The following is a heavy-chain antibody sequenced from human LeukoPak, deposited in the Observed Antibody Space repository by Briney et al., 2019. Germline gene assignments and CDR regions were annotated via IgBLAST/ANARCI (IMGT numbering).Heavy chain of an antibody. CDR1: GGSISSYY. V-gene: IGHV4-59*08. CDR3: ARGIAAAGTFDY. CDR2: IYYSGST. Sequence: SETLSLTCTVSGGSISSYYWSWIRQPPGKGLEWIGYIYYSGSTNYNPSLKSRVTISVDTSKNQFSLKLSSVTAADTAVYYCARGIAAAGTFDYWGQGTLVTVSS. J-gene: IGHJ4*02. D-gene: IGHD6-13*01.